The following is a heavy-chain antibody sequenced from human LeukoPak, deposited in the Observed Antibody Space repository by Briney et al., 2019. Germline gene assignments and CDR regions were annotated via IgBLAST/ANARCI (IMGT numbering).Heavy chain of an antibody. CDR3: ASRDPTTYCSGGDCSNAYYYYMDV. Sequence: PSETLSLTCTVSGVSISSSNSYWGWIRQPPGKGLEWIGSIYYSGNTYYNASLKSRLTISIDTSKNHFSLKLSSVTAADTAVYYCASRDPTTYCSGGDCSNAYYYYMDVWGKGTTVTVSS. V-gene: IGHV4-39*02. J-gene: IGHJ6*03. D-gene: IGHD2-15*01. CDR1: GVSISSSNSY. CDR2: IYYSGNT.